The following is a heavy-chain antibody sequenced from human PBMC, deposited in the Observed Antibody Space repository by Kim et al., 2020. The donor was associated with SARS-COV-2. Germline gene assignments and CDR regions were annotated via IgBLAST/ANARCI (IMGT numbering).Heavy chain of an antibody. V-gene: IGHV5-51*01. CDR1: GYSFTSYW. CDR3: AGKRAYTSGWYGAFDI. Sequence: GESLKISCKGSGYSFTSYWIGWVRQMPGKGLEWMGIIYPGDSDTRYSPYFQGQVTISADKSISTAHLQWSSLKASDTAMYYCAGKRAYTSGWYGAFDIWGQGTMVTVSS. J-gene: IGHJ3*02. D-gene: IGHD6-19*01. CDR2: IYPGDSDT.